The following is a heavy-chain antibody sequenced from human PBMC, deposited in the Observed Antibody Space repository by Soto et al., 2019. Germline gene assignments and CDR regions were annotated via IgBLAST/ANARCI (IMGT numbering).Heavy chain of an antibody. CDR2: ISGRGGST. V-gene: IGHV3-23*01. CDR1: GFTFSNYA. CDR3: AKDSTVTTSLYYYLYGLDV. D-gene: IGHD4-17*01. Sequence: GGSLRLSCTASGFTFSNYAMSWVRQAPDKGLEWVSAISGRGGSTYYADSVKGRFTISRDNAKNMLLLQMNSLRAEDTALYYCAKDSTVTTSLYYYLYGLDVWGQGTTVNISS. J-gene: IGHJ6*02.